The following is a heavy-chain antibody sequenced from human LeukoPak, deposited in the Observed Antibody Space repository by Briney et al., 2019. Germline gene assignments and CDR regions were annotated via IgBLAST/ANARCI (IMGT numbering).Heavy chain of an antibody. CDR3: ARAKYCSGGNCYAEY. CDR1: GYSFTSYW. J-gene: IGHJ4*02. Sequence: PGASLQISCKGSGYSFTSYWIGWVRQLPGKGLEWMGIIYPGDSDTIYSPSFQGQVTISADKSISTAYLQWSSLKASDTAMYYCARAKYCSGGNCYAEYWGQGTLVTVSS. CDR2: IYPGDSDT. D-gene: IGHD2-15*01. V-gene: IGHV5-51*01.